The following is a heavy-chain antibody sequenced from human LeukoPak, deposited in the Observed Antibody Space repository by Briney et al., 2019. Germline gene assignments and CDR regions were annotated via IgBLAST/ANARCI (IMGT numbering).Heavy chain of an antibody. CDR2: IYPDDSDT. Sequence: GESLKISCKASGYSFTSYWIGWVRQLPGKGLEWMGIIYPDDSDTRYSPSFQGQVTISADKSISTAYLQWSSLKASDTAMYYCAKATYDSSGYDAFDIWGQGTMVTVSS. V-gene: IGHV5-51*01. J-gene: IGHJ3*02. D-gene: IGHD3-22*01. CDR3: AKATYDSSGYDAFDI. CDR1: GYSFTSYW.